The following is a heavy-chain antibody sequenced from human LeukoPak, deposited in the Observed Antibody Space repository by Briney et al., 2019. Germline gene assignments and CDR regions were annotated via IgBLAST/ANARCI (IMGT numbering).Heavy chain of an antibody. CDR1: GIPFSDYY. CDR3: ARHLRAHSSSLFFDY. V-gene: IGHV3-11*01. CDR2: ISSSGSSK. D-gene: IGHD6-13*01. Sequence: GSLRLSCGASGIPFSDYYMSWIRPAPGEGLEGVSFISSSGSSKDYADSVKGRFTTSRDNAKNSLYLQMNSLRAEDTAVYYCARHLRAHSSSLFFDYWGQGTLVTVSS. J-gene: IGHJ4*02.